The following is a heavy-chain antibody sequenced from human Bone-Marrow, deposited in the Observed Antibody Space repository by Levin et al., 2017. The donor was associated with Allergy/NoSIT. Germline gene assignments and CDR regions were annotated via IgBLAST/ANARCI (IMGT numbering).Heavy chain of an antibody. V-gene: IGHV4-59*01. Sequence: SQTLSLTCTVSRGSISNSYWNWIRQPPGKGLEWIGYISYTEGTNYSPALKSRVTISVDTSENQFSLRLTSVTAADTAVYYCARGEYSTSEIDFWGQGILITVSS. CDR1: RGSISNSY. D-gene: IGHD6-6*01. J-gene: IGHJ4*02. CDR2: ISYTEGT. CDR3: ARGEYSTSEIDF.